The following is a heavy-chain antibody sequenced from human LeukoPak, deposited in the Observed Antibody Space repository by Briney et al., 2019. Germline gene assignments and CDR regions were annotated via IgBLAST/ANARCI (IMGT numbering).Heavy chain of an antibody. V-gene: IGHV4-30-4*01. CDR1: GGSISSGDYY. CDR2: IYYSGST. Sequence: SETLSLTCTVSGGSISSGDYYWSWIRQPPGKGLEWIGHIYYSGSTYYNPSLKSRVTISVDTSKNQFSLKLSSVTAADTAVYYCARRTYPDDAFDIWGQGTMVTVSS. J-gene: IGHJ3*02. CDR3: ARRTYPDDAFDI.